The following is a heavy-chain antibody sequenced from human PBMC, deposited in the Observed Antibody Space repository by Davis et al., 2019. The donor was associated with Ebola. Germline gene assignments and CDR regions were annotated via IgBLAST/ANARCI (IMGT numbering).Heavy chain of an antibody. Sequence: AASVKVSCKASGGTFSSYAISWVRQAPGQGLEWMGRIIPILGIANYAQKFQGRVTITADESTSTAYMELSSLRSEDTAVYYCAKHGDYGDAFDIWGQGTMVTVSS. CDR1: GGTFSSYA. D-gene: IGHD4-17*01. J-gene: IGHJ3*02. CDR2: IIPILGIA. CDR3: AKHGDYGDAFDI. V-gene: IGHV1-69*04.